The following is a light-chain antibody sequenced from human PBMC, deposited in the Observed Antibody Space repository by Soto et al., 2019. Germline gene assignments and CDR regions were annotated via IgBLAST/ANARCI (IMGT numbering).Light chain of an antibody. Sequence: IVLTQSPGTVSLSPGERATLSCRASQSVSSIYLAWYQKKPGQAPRLLIYGASSRATGIPDGFSGSGSGTDFTLTISRLEPEDSAVYYCQQYGTSPTFGGGTKVEIK. CDR2: GAS. V-gene: IGKV3-20*01. CDR3: QQYGTSPT. CDR1: QSVSSIY. J-gene: IGKJ4*01.